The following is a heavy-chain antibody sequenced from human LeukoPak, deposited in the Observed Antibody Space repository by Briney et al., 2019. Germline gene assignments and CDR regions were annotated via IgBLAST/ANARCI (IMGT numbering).Heavy chain of an antibody. V-gene: IGHV3-7*01. J-gene: IGHJ5*02. Sequence: GGSLRLSWAASGFTFSSYWMSWVRQAPGKGLEGGANIKQDGSEKYYVDSVKGRFTISRDNAKNSLYLQMNSLRAEDTAVYYCARDKSITGTPNWFDPWGQGTLVTVSS. CDR2: IKQDGSEK. CDR1: GFTFSSYW. D-gene: IGHD1-7*01. CDR3: ARDKSITGTPNWFDP.